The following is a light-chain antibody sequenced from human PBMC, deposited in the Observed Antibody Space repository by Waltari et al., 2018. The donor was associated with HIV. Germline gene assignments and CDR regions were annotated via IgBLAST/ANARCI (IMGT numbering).Light chain of an antibody. CDR2: DTN. J-gene: IGLJ3*02. CDR3: GTWDTSLSAVV. CDR1: ISNIGHNY. V-gene: IGLV1-51*01. Sequence: QSVLTQPPSVSAAPGQQVTISCSGNISNIGHNYVSLFQQPPGTAPKLLIYDTNKRPSGIPDRFSGSKSGTTATLGITGLQTGDEADYYCGTWDTSLSAVVFGGGTTLTVL.